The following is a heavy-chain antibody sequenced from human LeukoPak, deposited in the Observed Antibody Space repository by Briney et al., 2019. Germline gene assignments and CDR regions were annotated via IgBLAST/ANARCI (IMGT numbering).Heavy chain of an antibody. CDR2: ITISGHTK. CDR1: GFDLSTYE. J-gene: IGHJ5*02. V-gene: IGHV3-48*03. Sequence: GGSLRLSCAASGFDLSTYEMNWVRQAPGQGLEWIADITISGHTKNYADSVKGRFTISRDNARTSLYLQMNSLRVEDTGVYYCARGDPHADLWGQGTLVTVSS. CDR3: ARGDPHADL.